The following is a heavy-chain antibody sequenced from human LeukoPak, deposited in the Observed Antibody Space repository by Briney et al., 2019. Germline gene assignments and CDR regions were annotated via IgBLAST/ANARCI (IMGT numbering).Heavy chain of an antibody. CDR2: IYCSGST. CDR1: GGSIRSYY. D-gene: IGHD3-10*01. CDR3: ARDRFGELWFDY. V-gene: IGHV4-59*01. Sequence: PSETLSLTCTVSGGSIRSYYWSWIRQPPGKGLEWIAYIYCSGSTNYNPSLKSRVTISVDTSKNQFSLKLSSVTAADTAVYYCARDRFGELWFDYWGQGTLVTVSS. J-gene: IGHJ4*02.